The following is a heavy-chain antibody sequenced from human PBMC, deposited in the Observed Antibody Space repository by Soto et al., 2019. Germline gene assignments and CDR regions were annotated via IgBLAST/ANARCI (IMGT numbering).Heavy chain of an antibody. D-gene: IGHD5-12*01. CDR1: GGTFSDYA. V-gene: IGHV1-69*01. CDR2: VVPLFGSA. J-gene: IGHJ6*02. Sequence: QVQLVQSGAEVKKPGSAVKVSCKASGGTFSDYAIMWVRQSPGQGLEWMGGVVPLFGSANYAHKVQGRVIITADESRSTSYMELSSLRSDDTAVYYCARGLWISHNVVNYFYRGMDVWGQGTTVTVS. CDR3: ARGLWISHNVVNYFYRGMDV.